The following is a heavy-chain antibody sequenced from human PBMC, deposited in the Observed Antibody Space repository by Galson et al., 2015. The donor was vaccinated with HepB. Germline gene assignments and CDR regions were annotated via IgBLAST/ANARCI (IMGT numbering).Heavy chain of an antibody. Sequence: SLRLSCAASGFTFSSYAFHWVRQAPGKGLDWVAVISYDGSNKNYADSVKGRFTSSRDESRNTQHLQMNSLRAEDTAIYYCARDKDPSRSWVDGLIYYGLAVWGQGTTVTVSS. D-gene: IGHD6-13*01. CDR3: ARDKDPSRSWVDGLIYYGLAV. J-gene: IGHJ6*02. CDR2: ISYDGSNK. V-gene: IGHV3-30*04. CDR1: GFTFSSYA.